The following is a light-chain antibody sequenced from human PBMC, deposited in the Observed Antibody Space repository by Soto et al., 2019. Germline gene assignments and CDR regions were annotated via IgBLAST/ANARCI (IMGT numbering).Light chain of an antibody. CDR1: SSDVGGSNF. CDR3: ATWDSSLSAWL. CDR2: DVA. J-gene: IGLJ3*02. Sequence: QSALTQPASVSASPGQSITISCTGTSSDVGGSNFVSWYQQHPGKPPKLIIYDVATRPSGVSNRFSGSKSGSTASLIISRLQTEDEADYYCATWDSSLSAWLFGGGTKLTVI. V-gene: IGLV2-14*03.